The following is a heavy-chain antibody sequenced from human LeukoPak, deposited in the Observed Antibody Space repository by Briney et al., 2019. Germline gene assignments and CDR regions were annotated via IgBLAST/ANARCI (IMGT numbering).Heavy chain of an antibody. CDR2: IRSKAYGGTT. CDR1: GFTFGDYA. D-gene: IGHD3-3*01. CDR3: TRVSAYYDFWSGSFLGNWFDP. V-gene: IGHV3-49*04. J-gene: IGHJ5*02. Sequence: GGSLRLSCTASGFTFGDYAMSWVRQAPGKGLEWGGFIRSKAYGGTTEYAASVKGRFTISRDDSKSIAYLQMNSLKTEDTAVYYCTRVSAYYDFWSGSFLGNWFDPWGQGTLVTVSS.